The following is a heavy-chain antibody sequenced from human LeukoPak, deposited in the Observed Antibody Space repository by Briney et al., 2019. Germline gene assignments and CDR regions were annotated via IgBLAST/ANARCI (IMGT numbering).Heavy chain of an antibody. CDR1: GYTFTTYY. CDR3: AREQLVGTYYFDF. D-gene: IGHD1-1*01. Sequence: ASAKVSCKASGYTFTTYYIHWVRQAPGQGLEWMGVINPSGGSTSYAQKFQGRVSLTRDTSTSTVYMELSSLRSEDTAVYYCAREQLVGTYYFDFWGQGTLVTVSS. J-gene: IGHJ4*02. V-gene: IGHV1-46*01. CDR2: INPSGGST.